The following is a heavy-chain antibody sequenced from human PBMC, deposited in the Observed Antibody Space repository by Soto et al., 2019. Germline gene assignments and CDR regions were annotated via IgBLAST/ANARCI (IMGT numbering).Heavy chain of an antibody. CDR3: ARGRPIIWHDSDY. CDR2: INHSGST. V-gene: IGHV4-34*01. J-gene: IGHJ4*01. D-gene: IGHD3-9*01. CDR1: GGSFSGYY. Sequence: PSETLSLTCAVYGGSFSGYYCSWIRQPPWKGLEWIGEINHSGSTNYNPSLKSRVTISVDTSKNQFSLKLSSVTAADTAVYYCARGRPIIWHDSDYWVPGTLGTVSS.